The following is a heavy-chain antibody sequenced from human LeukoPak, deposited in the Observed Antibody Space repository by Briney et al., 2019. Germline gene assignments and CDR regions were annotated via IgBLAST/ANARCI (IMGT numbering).Heavy chain of an antibody. Sequence: PSETLSLTCAVYGGSFSGYYWSWIRQPPGKGLEWIGEINHSGSTNYNPSLKSRVTISVDTSKNQFSLKLSSVTAADTAVYYCARGSTITMIVPGRGYDYWGQGTLVTVSS. V-gene: IGHV4-34*01. CDR3: ARGSTITMIVPGRGYDY. CDR1: GGSFSGYY. CDR2: INHSGST. J-gene: IGHJ4*02. D-gene: IGHD3-22*01.